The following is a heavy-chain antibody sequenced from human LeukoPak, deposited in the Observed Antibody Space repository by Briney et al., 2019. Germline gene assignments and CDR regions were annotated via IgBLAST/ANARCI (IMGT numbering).Heavy chain of an antibody. J-gene: IGHJ3*02. CDR1: GFTFSSHS. CDR3: GRQGYYDSSGYYAFDI. D-gene: IGHD3-22*01. CDR2: ISSSSTTI. Sequence: AGGSLRLSCAASGFTFSSHSMNWVRQAPGKGLEWVSYISSSSTTIYYADSVKGRFTISRDNAKNSLYLQMNSLRAEDTAVYYCGRQGYYDSSGYYAFDIWGQGTMVTVSS. V-gene: IGHV3-48*01.